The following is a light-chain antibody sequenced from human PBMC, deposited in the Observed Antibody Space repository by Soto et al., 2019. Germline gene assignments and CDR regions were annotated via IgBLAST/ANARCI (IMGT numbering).Light chain of an antibody. J-gene: IGKJ2*01. CDR3: QQYGTSPKT. Sequence: DIVLAQSPGTLSLSPGERAALSCRASQTVSRNSLAWYQQQPGQSPRLLISGASSRATGIPDRFSGSGSGTDFTLTISRLEPEDSAVYYCQQYGTSPKTFGQGTKLEIK. V-gene: IGKV3-20*01. CDR2: GAS. CDR1: QTVSRNS.